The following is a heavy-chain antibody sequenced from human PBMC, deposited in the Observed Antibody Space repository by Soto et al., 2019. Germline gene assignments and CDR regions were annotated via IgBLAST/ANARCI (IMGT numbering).Heavy chain of an antibody. CDR2: ISASTRNT. J-gene: IGHJ2*01. CDR1: GYTFSDYA. CDR3: VRSYCSVGSCYACWHFDL. Sequence: QVQLVQSGGEVNKPGASVKVSCQASGYTFSDYAISWVRQAPGQGLEWMGWISASTRNTDQAQNFQGRVIMTLATSTNTAYMELRSLGHDDTAVYYCVRSYCSVGSCYACWHFDLWGRGTLVTVSS. D-gene: IGHD2-15*01. V-gene: IGHV1-18*01.